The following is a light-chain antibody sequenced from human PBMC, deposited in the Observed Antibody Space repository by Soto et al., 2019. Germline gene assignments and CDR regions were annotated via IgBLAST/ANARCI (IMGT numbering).Light chain of an antibody. V-gene: IGKV3-11*01. CDR1: QSVGRY. J-gene: IGKJ5*01. Sequence: EIVLTQSPATLSLSPGERATLSCRASQSVGRYLAWYQQKPGQAPRLLIYDASNRATGIPARFSGSGSGTDFTLTISSLEPEDFAAYYCQQRSNWPITFGQGTRLEIK. CDR3: QQRSNWPIT. CDR2: DAS.